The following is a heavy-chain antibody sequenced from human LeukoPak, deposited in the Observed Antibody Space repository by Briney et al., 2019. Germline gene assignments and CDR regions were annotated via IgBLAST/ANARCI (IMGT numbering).Heavy chain of an antibody. CDR3: AREELSFSSSFRNSWFDP. D-gene: IGHD6-6*01. Sequence: PSETLSLTCTVSGGSISSGGYYWSWIRQHPGKGLGWIVYIYYSGSTYYNPSLKSRITISLYTSKNQFSLKLSSVTAADTAVYYCAREELSFSSSFRNSWFDPWGQGTLVTVSS. CDR1: GGSISSGGYY. V-gene: IGHV4-31*03. J-gene: IGHJ5*02. CDR2: IYYSGST.